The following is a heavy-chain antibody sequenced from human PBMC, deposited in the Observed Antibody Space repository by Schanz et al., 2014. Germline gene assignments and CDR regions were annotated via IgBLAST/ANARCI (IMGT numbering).Heavy chain of an antibody. Sequence: EVQLLESGGGLVQPGGSLRLSCAASGFTFSSYAMSWVRQAPGKGLQWVARIKSKTDGGTRDYAAPVKGRFTISTDDSKNTVYLQMNSLQPEDTPVYYCTADLWFGAVWGVWWGQGTLVTVSS. CDR2: IKSKTDGGTR. CDR3: TADLWFGAVWGVW. J-gene: IGHJ4*02. D-gene: IGHD3-10*01. V-gene: IGHV3-15*01. CDR1: GFTFSSYA.